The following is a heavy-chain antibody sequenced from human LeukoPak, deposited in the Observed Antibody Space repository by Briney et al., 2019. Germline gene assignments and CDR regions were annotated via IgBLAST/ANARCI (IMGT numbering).Heavy chain of an antibody. V-gene: IGHV1-18*01. D-gene: IGHD4-17*01. Sequence: ASVKVSCKAAGYTFTSYGISWVRQAPGQGLEWMGWISAYNGNTNYAQKPKGRVTMTTDTSTSTAYMELRSLRSDDTAVYYCARADYGFPFDYWGQGTLVTVSS. CDR1: GYTFTSYG. CDR2: ISAYNGNT. J-gene: IGHJ4*02. CDR3: ARADYGFPFDY.